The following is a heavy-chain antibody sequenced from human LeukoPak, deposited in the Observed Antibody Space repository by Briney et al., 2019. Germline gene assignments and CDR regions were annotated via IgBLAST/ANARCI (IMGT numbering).Heavy chain of an antibody. D-gene: IGHD6-6*01. CDR3: AKDCPYSSSSLDY. J-gene: IGHJ4*02. CDR1: GFTFSSYG. V-gene: IGHV3-30*02. CDR2: IRYDGSNK. Sequence: PGGSLRLSCAASGFTFSSYGMHWVRQAPGEGLEWVAFIRYDGSNKYYADSVKGRFTISRDNSKNTLYLQMNSLRAEDTAVYYCAKDCPYSSSSLDYWGQGTLVTVSS.